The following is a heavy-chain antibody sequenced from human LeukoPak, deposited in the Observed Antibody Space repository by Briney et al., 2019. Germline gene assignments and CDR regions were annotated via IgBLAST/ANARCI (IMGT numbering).Heavy chain of an antibody. Sequence: GASVKVSCKASGYTFTSYAMNWVRQAPGQGLEWMGGIIPIFGTANYAQKFQGRVTITADKSTSTAYMELSSLRSEDTAVYYCARSIAAAGTGLYYYYYMDVWGKGTTVTVSS. J-gene: IGHJ6*03. CDR1: GYTFTSYA. CDR2: IIPIFGTA. CDR3: ARSIAAAGTGLYYYYYMDV. D-gene: IGHD6-13*01. V-gene: IGHV1-69*06.